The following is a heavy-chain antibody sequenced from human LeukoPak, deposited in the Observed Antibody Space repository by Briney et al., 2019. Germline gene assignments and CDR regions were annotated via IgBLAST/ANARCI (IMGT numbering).Heavy chain of an antibody. Sequence: SETLSLTCTVSGGSVSSGSYYWNWIRQPPGKGLEWIGYIYYSGSTNYNPSLKSRVTISVDTSKNQFSLKLSSVTAADTAVYYCARDRGYYDSSGYSPPAWGQGTLVTVSS. CDR1: GGSVSSGSYY. CDR2: IYYSGST. CDR3: ARDRGYYDSSGYSPPA. J-gene: IGHJ5*02. D-gene: IGHD3-22*01. V-gene: IGHV4-61*01.